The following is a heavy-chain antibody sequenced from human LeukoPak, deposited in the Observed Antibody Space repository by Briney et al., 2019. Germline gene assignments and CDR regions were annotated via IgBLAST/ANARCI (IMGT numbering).Heavy chain of an antibody. J-gene: IGHJ3*02. CDR2: IYYSGST. CDR3: ARPNHSSGWTDAFDI. CDR1: GGSISSGGYY. D-gene: IGHD6-19*01. Sequence: PSETLSLTCTVSGGSISSGGYYWSWIRQHPGKGLEWIGYIYYSGSTYYNPSLKSRVTISVDTSKNQFSLKLSSVTAADTAVYYCARPNHSSGWTDAFDIWGQGTMVTVSS. V-gene: IGHV4-39*01.